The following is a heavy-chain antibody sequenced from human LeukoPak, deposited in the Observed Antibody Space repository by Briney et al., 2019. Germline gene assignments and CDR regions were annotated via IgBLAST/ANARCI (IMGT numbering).Heavy chain of an antibody. J-gene: IGHJ4*01. CDR3: ARDGVIVGSTVLNY. Sequence: ASVKVSCKPSGYPFTNFYIHWVRQAPGQGLEWMGWVNPKSGDTKYAKKFQDRISMTRDTSISTAYMEVNRLTSDDSAVYYCARDGVIVGSTVLNYWGQGTLVTVAS. CDR2: VNPKSGDT. CDR1: GYPFTNFY. D-gene: IGHD2-21*01. V-gene: IGHV1-2*02.